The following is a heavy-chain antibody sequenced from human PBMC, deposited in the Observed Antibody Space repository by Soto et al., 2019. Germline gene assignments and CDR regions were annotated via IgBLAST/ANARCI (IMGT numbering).Heavy chain of an antibody. D-gene: IGHD2-15*01. Sequence: SETLSLTCAVYGGSFSGYYCTLIRHPPLKWLEWIGEINHSGSTNYNPSLKSRVTMSLDTSKNQFSLKLSSVTAADTAVYYCARDSRDYYGMDVWGQGTTVTVSS. V-gene: IGHV4-34*01. J-gene: IGHJ6*02. CDR3: ARDSRDYYGMDV. CDR2: INHSGST. CDR1: GGSFSGYY.